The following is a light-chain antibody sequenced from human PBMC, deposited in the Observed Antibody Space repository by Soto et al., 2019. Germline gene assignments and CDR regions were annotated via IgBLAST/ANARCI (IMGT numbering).Light chain of an antibody. CDR3: QHRGNWPPTWT. J-gene: IGKJ1*01. CDR1: QSVSTY. V-gene: IGKV3-11*01. CDR2: DAS. Sequence: EIVLTQSPATLSLSPGERATLSCRASQSVSTYLAWYQQKPGQAPRLLIYDASKRATGIPVRFSGSGSGTDFTLSITSLEPEDFGIYYCQHRGNWPPTWTFGQGTKVDIK.